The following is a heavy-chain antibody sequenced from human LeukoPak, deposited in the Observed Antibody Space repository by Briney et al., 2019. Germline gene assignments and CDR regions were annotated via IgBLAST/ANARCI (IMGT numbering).Heavy chain of an antibody. V-gene: IGHV3-74*01. CDR2: INSDGSAT. J-gene: IGHJ6*02. CDR1: GFPYSSYW. CDR3: ASDSPYYGMDV. Sequence: GGSLRLSCAASGFPYSSYWMHWVRQVPGKGLLWVSRINSDGSATIYADSVRGRFTISRDNAKNTLYLQMSGLRVEDTAVYHCASDSPYYGMDVWGQGTTVTVSS.